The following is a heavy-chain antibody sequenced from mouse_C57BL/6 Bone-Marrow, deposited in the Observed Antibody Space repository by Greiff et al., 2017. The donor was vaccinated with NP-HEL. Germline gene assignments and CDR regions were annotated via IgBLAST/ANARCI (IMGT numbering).Heavy chain of an antibody. Sequence: EVQLQQSGPVLVKPGASVKMSCKASGYTFTDYYMNWVKQSHGKSLEWIGVINPYNGGTSYNQKFKGKATLTVDKSSSTAYMELHSLTSEDSAVYYGARGMRSYAMDYWGQGTAVTVSS. CDR2: INPYNGGT. V-gene: IGHV1-19*01. J-gene: IGHJ4*01. CDR3: ARGMRSYAMDY. CDR1: GYTFTDYY.